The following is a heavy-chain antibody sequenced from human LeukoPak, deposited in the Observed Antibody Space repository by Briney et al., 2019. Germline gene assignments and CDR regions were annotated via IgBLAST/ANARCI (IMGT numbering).Heavy chain of an antibody. J-gene: IGHJ6*02. CDR1: GFTFSSYA. V-gene: IGHV3-66*01. CDR3: ARDQLPTKYYYYGMDV. Sequence: GGSLRLSCAASGFTFSSYAMSWVRQAPGKGLEWVSVIYSGGSTYYADSVKGRFTISRDNSKNTLYLQMNSLRAEDTAVYYCARDQLPTKYYYYGMDVWGQGTTVTVSS. CDR2: IYSGGST. D-gene: IGHD2-2*01.